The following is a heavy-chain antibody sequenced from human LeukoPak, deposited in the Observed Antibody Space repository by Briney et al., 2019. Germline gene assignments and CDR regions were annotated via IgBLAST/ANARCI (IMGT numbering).Heavy chain of an antibody. Sequence: PGGSLRLSCAASGFIVNNNYMTWVRQAPGKELEWVSIIYGGGSTYYADYVKGRFTISRDNSKNTLSLQMNSLTAEDTAVYYCALQIYGDSSPHWFATWGEGTLVTVSS. CDR1: GFIVNNNY. V-gene: IGHV3-53*01. J-gene: IGHJ5*02. CDR3: ALQIYGDSSPHWFAT. CDR2: IYGGGST. D-gene: IGHD4-17*01.